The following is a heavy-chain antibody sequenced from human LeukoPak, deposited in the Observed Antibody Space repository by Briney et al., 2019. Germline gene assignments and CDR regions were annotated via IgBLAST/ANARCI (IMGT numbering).Heavy chain of an antibody. CDR3: ARMRDYDFWSGYPQSGWFDP. Sequence: SETLSLTCTVSGGSISSHYWSWIRQPPGKGLEWIGYIYYSGSTNYNPSLKSRDTISVDTSKNQFSLKLSSVTAADTAVYYCARMRDYDFWSGYPQSGWFDPWGQGTLVTVSS. D-gene: IGHD3-3*01. CDR2: IYYSGST. CDR1: GGSISSHY. V-gene: IGHV4-59*11. J-gene: IGHJ5*02.